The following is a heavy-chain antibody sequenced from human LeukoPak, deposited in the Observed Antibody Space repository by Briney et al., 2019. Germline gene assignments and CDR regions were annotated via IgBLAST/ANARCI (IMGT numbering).Heavy chain of an antibody. CDR2: INPSGGAT. CDR3: AREGVGAKGPTSPGNYFDY. D-gene: IGHD1-26*01. Sequence: ASVKVSCKASGYIFTTYYMHWVRQAPGQGLECMGIINPSGGATSYAQKFQGRVTMTRDTSTSTVYMELSSLRSEDTAVYYCAREGVGAKGPTSPGNYFDYWGQGTLVTVSS. CDR1: GYIFTTYY. J-gene: IGHJ4*02. V-gene: IGHV1-46*01.